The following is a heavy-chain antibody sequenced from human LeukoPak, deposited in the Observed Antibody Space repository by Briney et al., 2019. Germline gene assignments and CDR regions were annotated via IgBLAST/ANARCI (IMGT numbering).Heavy chain of an antibody. D-gene: IGHD5-18*01. J-gene: IGHJ4*02. Sequence: PSETLSLTCTVSGGSISSYYWSWIRQPAGKGLEWIGRIYTSGSTNYNPSLKSRVTMSVDTSKNQFSLKLSSVTATDTAVYYCARDRVRYSYGGVQDYFDYWGQGTLVTVSS. V-gene: IGHV4-4*07. CDR1: GGSISSYY. CDR2: IYTSGST. CDR3: ARDRVRYSYGGVQDYFDY.